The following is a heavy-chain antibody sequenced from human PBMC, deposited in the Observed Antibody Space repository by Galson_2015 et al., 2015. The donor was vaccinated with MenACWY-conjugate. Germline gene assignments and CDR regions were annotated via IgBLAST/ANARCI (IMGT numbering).Heavy chain of an antibody. V-gene: IGHV3-21*05. Sequence: SLRLSCAASGFIFSRYNMNWVRQAAGKGLEWVSFISSSGSEIYYTDSVKGRFTISRDNAKNSLYLQMNSLRVEDTAVYYCARGSYSSEYSYDYDYWGQGTLVTVSS. J-gene: IGHJ4*02. CDR3: ARGSYSSEYSYDYDY. D-gene: IGHD3-16*01. CDR1: GFIFSRYN. CDR2: ISSSGSEI.